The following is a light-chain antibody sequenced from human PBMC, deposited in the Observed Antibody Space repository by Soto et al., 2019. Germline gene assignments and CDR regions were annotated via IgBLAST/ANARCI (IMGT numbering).Light chain of an antibody. CDR3: QQSYSTPRA. V-gene: IGKV1-39*01. J-gene: IGKJ1*01. Sequence: DIQKTQSPASLSASVGDRVTITCRASQSISSYLTWYQQKPGKAPKLLLYAASSLQSGVPSKFRASGSGTVVSLSMSSLLPEDIATYQCQQSYSTPRAVGQGTKVEI. CDR2: AAS. CDR1: QSISSY.